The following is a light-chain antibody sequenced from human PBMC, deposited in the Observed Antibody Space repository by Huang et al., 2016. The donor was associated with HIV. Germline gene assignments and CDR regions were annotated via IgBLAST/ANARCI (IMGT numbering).Light chain of an antibody. CDR2: GAS. V-gene: IGKV3-15*01. CDR1: QSVTGN. CDR3: QQYNNWPRT. J-gene: IGKJ3*01. Sequence: EIVMTQSPATLSVSPGERATLSCRASQSVTGNLAWYQQKPGQAPRLRIYGASTRATGNAARFNASGSGTEFTLTINSLQSEDFAVYYCQQYNNWPRTFGPGTKVDVK.